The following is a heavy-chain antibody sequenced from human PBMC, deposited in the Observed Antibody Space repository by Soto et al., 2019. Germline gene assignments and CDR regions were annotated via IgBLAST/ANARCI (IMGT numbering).Heavy chain of an antibody. D-gene: IGHD6-13*01. Sequence: GGSLRLSCAASGFTFSNFAMHWVRQAPGKGLEWVAATSFDGKNKDYADSVKGRFTISRDNSKKTLFLQMNSLRPEDTAVYYCARERAIAATGIFYSWGQGTLVTVSS. CDR3: ARERAIAATGIFYS. V-gene: IGHV3-30*04. J-gene: IGHJ5*01. CDR2: TSFDGKNK. CDR1: GFTFSNFA.